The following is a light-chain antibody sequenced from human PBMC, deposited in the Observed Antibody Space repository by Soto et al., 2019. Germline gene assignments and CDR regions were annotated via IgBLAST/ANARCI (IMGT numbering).Light chain of an antibody. V-gene: IGKV3D-15*01. J-gene: IGKJ4*01. CDR3: QQYDGRVRLT. CDR1: QSVNIY. CDR2: GAS. Sequence: EIVMTQSPATLSVSPGERATLSCRASQSVNIYLAWYQQKPGQAPRLLIFGASYRATGIPARFSGSGSGTEFKLTLRRLPFEGFGVYFCQQYDGRVRLTFGGGTKVEIK.